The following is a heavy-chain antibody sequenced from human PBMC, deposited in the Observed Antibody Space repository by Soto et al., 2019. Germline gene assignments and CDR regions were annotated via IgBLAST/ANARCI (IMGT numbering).Heavy chain of an antibody. V-gene: IGHV3-48*01. D-gene: IGHD5-18*01. CDR1: GFTFSSYS. Sequence: EVQLVESGGGLVQPGGSLRLSCAASGFTFSSYSMNWVRQAPGKGQEWVSYISSSSSTIYYADSVKGRFTISRDNAKNSLYLHMNSPRAADTAVYDCARDWGYSYGPNDYWGQGTLVTVSS. J-gene: IGHJ4*02. CDR3: ARDWGYSYGPNDY. CDR2: ISSSSSTI.